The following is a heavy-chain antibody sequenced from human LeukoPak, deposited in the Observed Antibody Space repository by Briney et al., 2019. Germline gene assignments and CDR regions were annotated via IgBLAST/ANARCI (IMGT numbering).Heavy chain of an antibody. J-gene: IGHJ3*02. CDR3: ARTLRGAHDAFDI. Sequence: ASETLPLTCAVYGGSFSGYYWSWIRQPPGKGLEWIGEINHSGSTNYNPSLKSRVTISVDTSKNQFSLKLSSVTAADTAVYYCARTLRGAHDAFDIWGQGTMVTVSS. CDR2: INHSGST. CDR1: GGSFSGYY. V-gene: IGHV4-34*01. D-gene: IGHD2-15*01.